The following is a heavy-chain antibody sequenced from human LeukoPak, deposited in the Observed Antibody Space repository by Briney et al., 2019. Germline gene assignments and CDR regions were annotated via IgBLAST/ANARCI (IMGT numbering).Heavy chain of an antibody. D-gene: IGHD4-17*01. CDR3: ASLSGDYGSGYFDS. V-gene: IGHV4-30-4*08. CDR2: IYYSGST. CDR1: GGSISSGDYY. Sequence: SETLSLTCTVSGGSISSGDYYWSWIRQPPGKGLEWIGYIYYSGSTYYNPSLKSRVTISVDTSKNQFSLKLSSVTAADTAVYYCASLSGDYGSGYFDSGAREPWSPSPQ. J-gene: IGHJ4*02.